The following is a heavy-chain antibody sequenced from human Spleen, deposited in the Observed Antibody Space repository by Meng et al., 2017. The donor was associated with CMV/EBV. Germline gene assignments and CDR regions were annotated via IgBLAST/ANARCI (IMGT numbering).Heavy chain of an antibody. D-gene: IGHD3-3*01. Sequence: SETLSLTCAVYGGSFSGYYWSWIRQPPGKGLEWIGEINHSGSTNYNPSLKSRVTISVDTSKNQFSLKLTSVTAADTAVYYCARNYDVWSGYFLGAFDIWGQGTTVTVSS. CDR2: INHSGST. CDR1: GGSFSGYY. J-gene: IGHJ3*02. CDR3: ARNYDVWSGYFLGAFDI. V-gene: IGHV4-34*01.